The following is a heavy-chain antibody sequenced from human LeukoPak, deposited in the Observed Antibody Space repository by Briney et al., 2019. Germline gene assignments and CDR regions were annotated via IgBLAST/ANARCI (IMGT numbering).Heavy chain of an antibody. CDR3: ARTNYDFWSGYLNFDY. CDR1: GGTFSSYA. J-gene: IGHJ4*02. D-gene: IGHD3-3*01. V-gene: IGHV1-69*13. Sequence: ASVKVSCKASGGTFSSYAISWVRQAPGQGLEWMGGIIPIFGTANYAQKFQGRVTITADESTSTAYMELSSLRSEDTAVYYCARTNYDFWSGYLNFDYWGQGTLVTVSS. CDR2: IIPIFGTA.